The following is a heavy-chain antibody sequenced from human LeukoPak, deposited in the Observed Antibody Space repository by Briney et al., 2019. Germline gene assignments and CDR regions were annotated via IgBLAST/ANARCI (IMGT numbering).Heavy chain of an antibody. D-gene: IGHD3-10*01. J-gene: IGHJ6*03. CDR3: ARGVGSSDYYYYMDV. Sequence: SETLSLTCAVYGGSFSVYYWSWIRQPPGKGLEWIGEINHSGSTNYNLSLKSRVTISVDTSKNQFSLNLSSVTAADTAVYYCARGVGSSDYYYYMDVWGKGTTVTVSS. CDR1: GGSFSVYY. V-gene: IGHV4-34*01. CDR2: INHSGST.